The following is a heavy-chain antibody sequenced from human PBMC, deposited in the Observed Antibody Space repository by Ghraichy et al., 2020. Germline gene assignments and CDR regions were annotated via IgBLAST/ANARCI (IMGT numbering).Heavy chain of an antibody. J-gene: IGHJ6*03. D-gene: IGHD3-3*01. CDR2: ISSSSSYT. V-gene: IGHV3-11*06. Sequence: GGSLRLSCAASGFTFSDYYMSWIRQAPGKGLEWVSYISSSSSYTNYADSVKGRFTISRDNAKNSLYLQMNSLRAEDTAVYYCARIRRLQSTIFGVVNPGDYYYYYMDVWGKGTTVTVSS. CDR1: GFTFSDYY. CDR3: ARIRRLQSTIFGVVNPGDYYYYYMDV.